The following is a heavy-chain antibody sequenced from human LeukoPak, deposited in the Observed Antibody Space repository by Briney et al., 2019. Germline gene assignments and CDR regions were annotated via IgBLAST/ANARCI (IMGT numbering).Heavy chain of an antibody. CDR1: GFTFDDYA. CDR2: ISWNSGSI. CDR3: AKENYYDSSGLSL. V-gene: IGHV3-9*01. J-gene: IGHJ4*02. D-gene: IGHD3-22*01. Sequence: HPGGSLRLSCAASGFTFDDYAMNWVRQAPGKGLEWVSGISWNSGSIGYADSVKGRFTISRDNAKNSLYLQMNSLRAEDTALYYCAKENYYDSSGLSLWGQGTLVTVSS.